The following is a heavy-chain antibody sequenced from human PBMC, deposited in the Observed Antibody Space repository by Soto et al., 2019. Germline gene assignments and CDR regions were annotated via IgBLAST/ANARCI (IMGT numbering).Heavy chain of an antibody. CDR2: IYYSGST. CDR3: AREAHSSSWHDY. D-gene: IGHD6-13*01. J-gene: IGHJ4*02. CDR1: GGSISSYY. V-gene: IGHV4-59*01. Sequence: SETLSLTCTVSGGSISSYYWSWIRQPPGKGLEWIGYIYYSGSTNYNPSLKSRVTISVDTSKNQFSLKLSSVTAADTAVYYCAREAHSSSWHDYWGQGTMVTVYS.